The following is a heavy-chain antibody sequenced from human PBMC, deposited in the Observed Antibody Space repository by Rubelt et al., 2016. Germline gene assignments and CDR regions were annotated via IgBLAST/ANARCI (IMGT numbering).Heavy chain of an antibody. D-gene: IGHD1-26*01. J-gene: IGHJ5*02. Sequence: EVQLVESGGGLVQPGGSLRLSCAASGFIFSNYWMSWVRQAPGKGLEWVANIKQDGSEKFYVDSVRGRFTISRDNAKSSLYLQMNGLRAEDTAVYHCAKAGATTTMTWFDPWGQGTLVTVSS. CDR2: IKQDGSEK. CDR3: AKAGATTTMTWFDP. V-gene: IGHV3-7*05. CDR1: GFIFSNYW.